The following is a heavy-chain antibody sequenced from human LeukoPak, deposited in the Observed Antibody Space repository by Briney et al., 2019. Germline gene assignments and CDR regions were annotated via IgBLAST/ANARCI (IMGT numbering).Heavy chain of an antibody. D-gene: IGHD4-17*01. CDR2: MNPNSGNT. J-gene: IGHJ5*02. V-gene: IGHV1-8*01. Sequence: ASVKVSCKASGYTFTSYDINWVRQATGQGLEWMGWMNPNSGNTGYAQKFQGRVTMTRNTSISTAYMELSSLRSEDTAVYYCARGPASYGDYGVGPWGQGTLVTVSS. CDR3: ARGPASYGDYGVGP. CDR1: GYTFTSYD.